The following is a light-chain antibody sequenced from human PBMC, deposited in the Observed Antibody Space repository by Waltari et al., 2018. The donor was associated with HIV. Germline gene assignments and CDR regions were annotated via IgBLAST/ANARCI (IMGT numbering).Light chain of an antibody. Sequence: DIVMTQSPDSLAVSLGERATINCKSSQTVLYTSNNINYLAWYQQKPGQPPKLLIYWASTRESGVPDRFSGSWSGTDFTLTISSLQAEDVAVYFCQQYYSVPPTFGQGTKVEIK. CDR1: QTVLYTSNNINY. J-gene: IGKJ1*01. V-gene: IGKV4-1*01. CDR3: QQYYSVPPT. CDR2: WAS.